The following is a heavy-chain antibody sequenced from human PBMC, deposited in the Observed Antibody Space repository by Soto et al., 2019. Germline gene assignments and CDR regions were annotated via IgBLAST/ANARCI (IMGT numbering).Heavy chain of an antibody. Sequence: PEPLSLTCAVSGYSISSGYYWGWIRQPPGKGLEWIGRIYHRGGTYYNPSLKRRVTISVDTSKNQFSLKLSSVTAADTAVYYCARGIHQSCYGAGNWFDPWGQGTLVTRIL. CDR3: ARGIHQSCYGAGNWFDP. CDR2: IYHRGGT. CDR1: GYSISSGYY. J-gene: IGHJ5*02. V-gene: IGHV4-38-2*01. D-gene: IGHD5-12*01.